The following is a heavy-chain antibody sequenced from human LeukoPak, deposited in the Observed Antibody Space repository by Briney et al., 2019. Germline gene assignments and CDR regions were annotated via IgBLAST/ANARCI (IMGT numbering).Heavy chain of an antibody. D-gene: IGHD3-10*01. CDR2: INSGGDDT. CDR1: GFTFRTYA. CDR3: VKPPRLSIIRGEGMDV. Sequence: GASLRLSCAGSGFTFRTYAMGWVRQAPGKGLEWVSSINSGGDDTYYADSVKGRFTISRDNFKNTLYLQMNSLRAEDTAVYYCVKPPRLSIIRGEGMDVWGQGTTVTVS. J-gene: IGHJ6*02. V-gene: IGHV3-23*01.